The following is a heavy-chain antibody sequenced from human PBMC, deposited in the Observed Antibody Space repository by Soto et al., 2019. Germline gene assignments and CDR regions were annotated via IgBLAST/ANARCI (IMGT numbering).Heavy chain of an antibody. Sequence: GASVKVSCKASGYTFTGYYMHWVRQAPGQGLEWMGWINPNSGGTNYAQKFQGWVTMTRDTSISTAYMELSRLRSDDTAVYYCARRGGPLTQNYGGDYYGMDVWGQGTTVTVSS. CDR3: ARRGGPLTQNYGGDYYGMDV. J-gene: IGHJ6*02. V-gene: IGHV1-2*04. D-gene: IGHD4-17*01. CDR2: INPNSGGT. CDR1: GYTFTGYY.